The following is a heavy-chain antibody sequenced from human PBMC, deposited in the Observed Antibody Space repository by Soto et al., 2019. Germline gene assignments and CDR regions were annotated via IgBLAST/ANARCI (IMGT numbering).Heavy chain of an antibody. J-gene: IGHJ4*02. Sequence: VQLVESGGGVVQPGRSLRLSCAASGFTFSSYAMHWVRQAPGKGLEWVSGISGSGGSTYYADSVKGRFTISRDNSKNTLFLQTNSLRAEDTAVYYCAKDTRELPPVGLWDWGQGTLVTVSS. D-gene: IGHD3-16*01. CDR2: ISGSGGST. CDR3: AKDTRELPPVGLWD. V-gene: IGHV3-23*04. CDR1: GFTFSSYA.